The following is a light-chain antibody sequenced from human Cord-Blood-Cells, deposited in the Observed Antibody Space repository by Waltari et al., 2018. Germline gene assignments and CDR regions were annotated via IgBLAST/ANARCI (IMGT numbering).Light chain of an antibody. V-gene: IGLV2-11*01. Sequence: QSALTPPRPVSGSPGQSGPNSCTGTCRAVGGYDHAPWYQQHPGKAPKLMIYDVSKRPSGVPDRFSGSKSGNTASLTISGLQAEDEADYYCCSYAGSYTWVFGGGTKLTVL. CDR2: DVS. CDR1: CRAVGGYDH. CDR3: CSYAGSYTWV. J-gene: IGLJ3*02.